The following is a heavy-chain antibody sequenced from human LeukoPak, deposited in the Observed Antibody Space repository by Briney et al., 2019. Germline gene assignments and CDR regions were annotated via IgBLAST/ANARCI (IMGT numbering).Heavy chain of an antibody. V-gene: IGHV3-30*09. D-gene: IGHD3-10*01. CDR3: ATDYEYGSGSYYNRFDF. CDR1: GFTFINYA. J-gene: IGHJ4*02. Sequence: GGSLRLSCAASGFTFINYAVHWVRQAPGKGLEWVAGISKGAKNKDYADSVKGRFAISRDDSKNILYLQMNSLGAEDTAVYYCATDYEYGSGSYYNRFDFWGQGTLVTVSS. CDR2: ISKGAKNK.